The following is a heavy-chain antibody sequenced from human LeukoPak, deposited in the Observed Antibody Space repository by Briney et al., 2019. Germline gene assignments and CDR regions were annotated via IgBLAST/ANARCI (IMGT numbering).Heavy chain of an antibody. D-gene: IGHD3-9*01. V-gene: IGHV3-21*05. Sequence: GGSLRLSCAASGFIFSSYSMNWVRQAPGKGLEWVSYISSSSSYIYYADSVKGRFTISRDNAKNSLYLQMNSLRAEDTAVYYCARDPVLRYFGFDPWGQGTLVTVSS. CDR1: GFIFSSYS. CDR3: ARDPVLRYFGFDP. CDR2: ISSSSSYI. J-gene: IGHJ5*02.